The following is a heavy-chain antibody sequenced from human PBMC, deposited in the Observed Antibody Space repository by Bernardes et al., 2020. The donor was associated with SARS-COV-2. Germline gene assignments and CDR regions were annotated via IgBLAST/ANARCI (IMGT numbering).Heavy chain of an antibody. J-gene: IGHJ4*02. Sequence: VGSLRLSCAASGFSFTDYYMSWIRQTPGKGLEWISFISRSDRRGDSSQSYADSVRGRFTISRDNAKNSVFLQMNSLIAEDTAVYYCAREDINTNSFDYWGKGTPVTVSS. V-gene: IGHV3-11*01. CDR3: AREDINTNSFDY. CDR1: GFSFTDYY. D-gene: IGHD3-22*01. CDR2: ISRSDRRGDSSQ.